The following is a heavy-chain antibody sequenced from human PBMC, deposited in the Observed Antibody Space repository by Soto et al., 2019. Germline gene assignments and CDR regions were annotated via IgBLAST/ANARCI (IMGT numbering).Heavy chain of an antibody. V-gene: IGHV3-15*07. J-gene: IGHJ4*02. CDR2: IKSTTDGGTT. CDR3: TTGVSFGVGWGGY. D-gene: IGHD3-3*01. CDR1: GFTFSNAW. Sequence: EVQLVESGGGLVKPGGSLRLSCAASGFTFSNAWMNWVRQAPGKGLEWVGRIKSTTDGGTTDYAAPVTGRFTISRDDSKNTLYLHMNSLKTADTAVYYCTTGVSFGVGWGGYWGQGTLVTVSS.